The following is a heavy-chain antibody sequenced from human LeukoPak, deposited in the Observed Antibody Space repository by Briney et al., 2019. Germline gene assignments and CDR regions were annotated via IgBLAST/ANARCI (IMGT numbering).Heavy chain of an antibody. Sequence: GGSLRLSCAASGFTFSSYGMHWVRQAPGKGLEWVAVISYDGSNKYYADSVKGRFTISRDNSKNTLYLQMNSLRAEDTAVYYCANQAIAVAAIDYWGQGTLVTVSS. CDR3: ANQAIAVAAIDY. D-gene: IGHD6-19*01. V-gene: IGHV3-30*18. J-gene: IGHJ4*02. CDR2: ISYDGSNK. CDR1: GFTFSSYG.